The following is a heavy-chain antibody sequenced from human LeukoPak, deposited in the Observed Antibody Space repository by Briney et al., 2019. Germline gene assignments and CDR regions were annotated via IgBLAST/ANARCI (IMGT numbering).Heavy chain of an antibody. CDR3: GYCSSTSCSLDY. CDR1: GYSFTSYW. J-gene: IGHJ4*02. CDR2: IDPSDSYT. V-gene: IGHV5-10-1*01. D-gene: IGHD2-2*01. Sequence: GESLRISCKGSGYSFTSYWISWVRQMPGKGLEWMGRIDPSDSYTNYSPSFQGHVTTSADKSISTAYLQWSSLKASDTAMYYCGYCSSTSCSLDYWGQGTLVTVSS.